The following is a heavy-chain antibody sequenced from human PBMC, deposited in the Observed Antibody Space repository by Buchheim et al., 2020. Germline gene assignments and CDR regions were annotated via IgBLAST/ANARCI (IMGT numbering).Heavy chain of an antibody. J-gene: IGHJ4*02. CDR2: ILYDGSRK. V-gene: IGHV3-30*04. Sequence: QVQLVESGGGVVQPGRSLRLSCAASGFTFSSYTIHWVRQAPGEGLEWVAVILYDGSRKYYADSVKGRFTISRDNSKNTLSLQMNGLRAEDTALYYCARELSGAGYFDYWGQGTL. CDR1: GFTFSSYT. CDR3: ARELSGAGYFDY. D-gene: IGHD6-19*01.